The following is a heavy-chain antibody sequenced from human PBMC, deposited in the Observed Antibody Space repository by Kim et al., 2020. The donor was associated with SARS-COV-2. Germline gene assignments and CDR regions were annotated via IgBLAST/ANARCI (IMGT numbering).Heavy chain of an antibody. J-gene: IGHJ4*02. CDR1: GFTFDDYV. CDR3: ARGLYDTTSSYYFES. CDR2: ISWNSNSI. D-gene: IGHD3-16*01. Sequence: GGSLRLSCAASGFTFDDYVMHWVRQAPGKGLEWVSGISWNSNSIDYADSVKGRFTISRDNAKNSLYLQMSSLRAEDTAFYYCARGLYDTTSSYYFESWGQGTLVTVSS. V-gene: IGHV3-9*01.